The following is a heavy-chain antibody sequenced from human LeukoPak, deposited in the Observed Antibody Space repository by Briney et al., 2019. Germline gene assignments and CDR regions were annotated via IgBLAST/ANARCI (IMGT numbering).Heavy chain of an antibody. CDR2: INSDGSST. J-gene: IGHJ6*04. V-gene: IGHV3-74*01. CDR3: ARGGMGQGFYYGMDV. CDR1: GFTFSSYW. D-gene: IGHD1-26*01. Sequence: GGSLRLSCAASGFTFSSYWMHWVRQAPGKGLVWVSRINSDGSSTSYADSVKGRFTISRDNSKNTLYLQMNSLRAEDTAVYYCARGGMGQGFYYGMDVWGKGTTVTVSS.